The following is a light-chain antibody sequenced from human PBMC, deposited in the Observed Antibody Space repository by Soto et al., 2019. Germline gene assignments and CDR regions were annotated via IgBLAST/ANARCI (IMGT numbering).Light chain of an antibody. CDR3: QQYNSRT. J-gene: IGKJ1*01. V-gene: IGKV1-5*01. CDR1: QSISSW. CDR2: DAS. Sequence: DIHMTQSPSALSASVGDRVTITCRASQSISSWLAWYQQKPGKAPKLLIYDASSLESGVPSRFSGSGSGTEFTLTISSLQPDDFATYYCQQYNSRTFGQGTKVDIK.